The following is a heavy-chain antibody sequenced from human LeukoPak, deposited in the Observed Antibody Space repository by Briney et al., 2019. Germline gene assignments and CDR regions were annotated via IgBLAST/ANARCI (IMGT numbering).Heavy chain of an antibody. Sequence: GGSLRLSCAASGFTFSSYAMSWVRQAPGKGLEWVSSISSSSSYIYYADSVKGRFTISRDNAKNSLYLQMNSLRAEDTAVYYCARFMGDYDFWSGYFTYYYMDVWGKGTTVTVSS. CDR2: ISSSSSYI. CDR3: ARFMGDYDFWSGYFTYYYMDV. V-gene: IGHV3-21*01. CDR1: GFTFSSYA. D-gene: IGHD3-3*01. J-gene: IGHJ6*03.